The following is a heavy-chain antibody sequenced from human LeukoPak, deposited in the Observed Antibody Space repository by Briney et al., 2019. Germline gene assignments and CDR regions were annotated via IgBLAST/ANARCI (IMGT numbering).Heavy chain of an antibody. J-gene: IGHJ4*02. CDR3: ARIYCSSNSCYGYFGY. V-gene: IGHV1-46*01. Sequence: ASVKVSCKASRYTFTSYYMHWVRQAPGQGLEWMGIINLSGGSTSYAQKFQGRVTMTMDTSTSTVNMELSSMRSEDTAVYYCARIYCSSNSCYGYFGYWGQGTLVTVSS. CDR2: INLSGGST. CDR1: RYTFTSYY. D-gene: IGHD2-2*01.